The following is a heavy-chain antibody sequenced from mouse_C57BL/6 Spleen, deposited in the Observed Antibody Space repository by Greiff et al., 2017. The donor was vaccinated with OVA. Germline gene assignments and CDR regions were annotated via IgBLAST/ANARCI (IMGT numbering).Heavy chain of an antibody. J-gene: IGHJ1*03. CDR2: IDPSDSET. CDR3: ARGGSSRYWYAEG. Sequence: VQLQQPGAELVRPGSSVKLSCKASGYTFTSYWMHWVKQRPIQGLEWIGNIDPSDSETHYNQKFKDKATLTVDKSSSTAYMQLSSLTSEDSAVYYCARGGSSRYWYAEGWGTGTTVPVSS. D-gene: IGHD1-1*01. CDR1: GYTFTSYW. V-gene: IGHV1-52*01.